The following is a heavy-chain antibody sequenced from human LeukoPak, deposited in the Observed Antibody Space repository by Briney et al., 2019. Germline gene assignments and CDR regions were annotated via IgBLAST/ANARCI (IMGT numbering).Heavy chain of an antibody. Sequence: PSQTLSLTCTASGGSINSYYWSWIRQPPGKGLEWIAYSYYSGGPIYNPSLKSRLTISIDTSKNQFSLKLSSVTAADTAVYYCARRGLSMIPHAFDIWGRGTMVTVSS. CDR2: SYYSGGP. J-gene: IGHJ3*02. CDR3: ARRGLSMIPHAFDI. D-gene: IGHD4/OR15-4a*01. CDR1: GGSINSYY. V-gene: IGHV4-59*01.